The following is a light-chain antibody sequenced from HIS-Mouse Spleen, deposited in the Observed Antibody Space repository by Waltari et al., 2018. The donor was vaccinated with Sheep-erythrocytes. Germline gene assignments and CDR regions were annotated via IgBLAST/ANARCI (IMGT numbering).Light chain of an antibody. CDR3: CSYAGSYTFWV. V-gene: IGLV2-11*01. CDR2: AVS. J-gene: IGLJ3*02. CDR1: SSSVGGYNY. Sequence: QSALTQPRSVSGSPGQSVTISCTGPSSSVGGYNYVSWYQQHPGKAPKLMIYAVSKRPSGVPDRFSGSKSGNTASLTISGLQAEDEADYYCCSYAGSYTFWVFGGGTKLTVL.